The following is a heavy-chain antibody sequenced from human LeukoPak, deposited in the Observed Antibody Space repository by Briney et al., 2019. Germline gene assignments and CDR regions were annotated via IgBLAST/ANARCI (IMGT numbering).Heavy chain of an antibody. CDR2: IIPIFGTA. V-gene: IGHV1-69*13. CDR3: ARARGYTAPSDY. CDR1: GGTFISYA. D-gene: IGHD5-18*01. Sequence: GASVKVSCKASGGTFISYAISWVRQAPGQGLEWMGGIIPIFGTANYAQKFQGRVTITADESTSTAYMELSSLRSEDTAVYYCARARGYTAPSDYWGQGTLVTVSS. J-gene: IGHJ4*02.